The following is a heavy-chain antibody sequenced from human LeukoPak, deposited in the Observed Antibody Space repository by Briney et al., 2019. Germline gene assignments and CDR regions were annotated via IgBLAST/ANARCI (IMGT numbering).Heavy chain of an antibody. CDR2: ISGSGGST. Sequence: LGGSLRLSCAASGFTFSSYAMSWVRQTPGKGLEWVSVISGSGGSTHYADSVKGRFTISRDNSKNTLYLQMNSLRAEDTAVYYCAKEPDYYDTYWGQGTLVTVSS. J-gene: IGHJ4*02. CDR3: AKEPDYYDTY. D-gene: IGHD3-22*01. CDR1: GFTFSSYA. V-gene: IGHV3-23*01.